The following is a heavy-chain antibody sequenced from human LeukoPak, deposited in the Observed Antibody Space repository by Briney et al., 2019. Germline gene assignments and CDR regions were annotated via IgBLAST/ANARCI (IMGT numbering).Heavy chain of an antibody. CDR2: IYTSGST. V-gene: IGHV4-61*02. CDR3: ARGLEMATINYYYYYMDV. J-gene: IGHJ6*03. D-gene: IGHD5-24*01. Sequence: PSETLSLTCTVSGGSISSGSYYWSWIRQPAGKGLEWIGRIYTSGSTNYNPSLKSRVTISVDTSKNQFSLKLSSVTAADTAVYYCARGLEMATINYYYYYMDVWGKGTTVTVSS. CDR1: GGSISSGSYY.